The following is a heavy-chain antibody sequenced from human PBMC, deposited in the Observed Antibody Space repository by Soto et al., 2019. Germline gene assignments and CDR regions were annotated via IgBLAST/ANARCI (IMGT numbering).Heavy chain of an antibody. V-gene: IGHV3-30*18. D-gene: IGHD2-8*02. CDR1: GFVFSIYG. CDR2: ISYDGSKN. CDR3: GKILSCSGGACPGTIDY. Sequence: QVQLVESGGGVVQPGRSLRLSCAASGFVFSIYGMHWVRQAPGKGLEWVADISYDGSKNHYADSVEGRFTISRDNSRSTLYLQMSGLRAEDTAAYYCGKILSCSGGACPGTIDYWGQGTLVTVSS. J-gene: IGHJ4*02.